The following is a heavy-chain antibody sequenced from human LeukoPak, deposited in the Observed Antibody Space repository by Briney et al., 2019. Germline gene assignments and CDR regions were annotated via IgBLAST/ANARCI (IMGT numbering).Heavy chain of an antibody. CDR2: INPSGGST. CDR1: GYTFTGYY. Sequence: ASVKVSCKASGYTFTGYYMHWVRQAPGQGLEWMGIINPSGGSTSYAQKFQGRVTMTRDTSTSTVYMELSSLRSEDTAVYYCARLRIVGATDYWGQGTLVTVSS. D-gene: IGHD1-26*01. J-gene: IGHJ4*02. V-gene: IGHV1-46*01. CDR3: ARLRIVGATDY.